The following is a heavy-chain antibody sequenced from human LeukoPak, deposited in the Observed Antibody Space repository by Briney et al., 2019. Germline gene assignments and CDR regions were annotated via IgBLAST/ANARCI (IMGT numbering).Heavy chain of an antibody. Sequence: GGSLRLSCAASGFTFSTSWMSWVRQAPGKGLEWVANIKQDGNEKYYVDSVKGRFTISRDNAKNSLYLQMNSLRAEDTAVYYCAREGSSWPFDYWGQGTLVTVSS. D-gene: IGHD6-13*01. J-gene: IGHJ4*02. CDR1: GFTFSTSW. V-gene: IGHV3-7*01. CDR3: AREGSSWPFDY. CDR2: IKQDGNEK.